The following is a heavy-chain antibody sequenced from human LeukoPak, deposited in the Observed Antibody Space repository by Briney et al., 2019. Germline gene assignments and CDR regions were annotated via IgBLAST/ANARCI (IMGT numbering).Heavy chain of an antibody. V-gene: IGHV1-8*01. CDR1: GYTFTSYD. CDR2: MNPNSGNT. J-gene: IGHJ4*02. Sequence: ASVKVSCKASGYTFTSYDINWVRQATGQGLEWMGWMNPNSGNTGYAQKFQGRVTMTRNTSISTAYMELSSLRSEDTAVYYCARGIVHYYILTGYYTFSLLFDYWGQGTLVTVSS. D-gene: IGHD3-9*01. CDR3: ARGIVHYYILTGYYTFSLLFDY.